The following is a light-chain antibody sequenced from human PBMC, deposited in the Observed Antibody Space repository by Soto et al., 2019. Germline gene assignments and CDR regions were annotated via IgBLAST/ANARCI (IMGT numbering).Light chain of an antibody. V-gene: IGKV1-39*01. CDR1: QSISTY. CDR2: AAS. CDR3: QQANSFPIT. J-gene: IGKJ5*01. Sequence: DIQMTQSPSSLSASVGDRVTITCRASQSISTYLNWYQQKPGKAPKLLMHAASSLDRGVPSRFSGSGSGTDFTLTISSLQPEDFATYYCQQANSFPITFGQGTRLEIK.